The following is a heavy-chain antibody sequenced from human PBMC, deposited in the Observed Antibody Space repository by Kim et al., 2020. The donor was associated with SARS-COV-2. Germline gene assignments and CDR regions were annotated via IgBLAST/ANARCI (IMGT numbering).Heavy chain of an antibody. CDR3: AKDQQYYDFWSGPRIGDYYYYGMDV. J-gene: IGHJ6*02. D-gene: IGHD3-3*01. V-gene: IGHV3-30*18. CDR2: ISYDGSNK. CDR1: GFTFSSYG. Sequence: GGSLRLSCAASGFTFSSYGMHWVRQAPGKGLEWVAVISYDGSNKYYADSVKGRFTISRDNSKNTLYLQMNSLRAEDTAVYYCAKDQQYYDFWSGPRIGDYYYYGMDVWGQGTTVTVSS.